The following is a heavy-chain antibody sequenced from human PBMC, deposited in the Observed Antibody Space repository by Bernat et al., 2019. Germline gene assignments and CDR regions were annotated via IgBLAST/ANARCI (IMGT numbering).Heavy chain of an antibody. CDR2: ISYDGSNK. D-gene: IGHD2-15*01. Sequence: QVQLVESGGGVVQPGRSLRLSCAASGFTFSSYGMHWVRQAPGKGLEWVAVISYDGSNKYYADAVKGRFTISRDNSKKTLYMQMKRLRAEDTAVYYCAKDTGVVAATPYYYGMDVWGQGTTVTVSS. V-gene: IGHV3-30*18. J-gene: IGHJ6*02. CDR3: AKDTGVVAATPYYYGMDV. CDR1: GFTFSSYG.